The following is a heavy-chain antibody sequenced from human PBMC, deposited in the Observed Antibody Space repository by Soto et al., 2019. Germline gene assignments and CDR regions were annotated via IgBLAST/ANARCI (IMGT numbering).Heavy chain of an antibody. J-gene: IGHJ4*02. CDR1: GGSISSDY. D-gene: IGHD6-13*01. CDR2: IYYSGST. CDR3: ARVGSSSWYGGDYFDY. V-gene: IGHV4-59*01. Sequence: TSETLSLTCTVSGGSISSDYWSWIRQPPGKGLEWIGYIYYSGSTNYNPSLKSRVTISVDTSKNQFSLKLSSVTAADTAVYYCARVGSSSWYGGDYFDYWGQGTLVTVSS.